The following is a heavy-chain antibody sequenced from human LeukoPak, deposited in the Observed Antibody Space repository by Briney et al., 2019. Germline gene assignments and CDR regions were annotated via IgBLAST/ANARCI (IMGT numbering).Heavy chain of an antibody. CDR2: ITSDGSNT. J-gene: IGHJ4*02. D-gene: IGHD3-9*01. CDR1: GFTFSTYW. V-gene: IGHV3-74*01. CDR3: ARGGLTPDY. Sequence: PGGSLRLSCAASGFTFSTYWMHWVRQAPGKGPVWVSRITSDGSNTAYADSVKGRFTISRDNAKNTLYLQMNSLRAEDTAVYYCARGGLTPDYWGQGTLVTVSS.